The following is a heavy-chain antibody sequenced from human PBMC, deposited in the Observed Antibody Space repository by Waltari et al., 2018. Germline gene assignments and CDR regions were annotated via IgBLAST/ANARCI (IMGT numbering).Heavy chain of an antibody. CDR1: GYTFTSYD. Sequence: QVQLVQSGAEVKKPGASVKVSCKASGYTFTSYDINWVRQATGQGLAWMGWMNPNSGNTGYAQKFQSRVTMHRNTSISTAYMELSSLRSEDTAVYYCASGNYYDSSGYRLIFDYWGQGTLVTVSS. CDR3: ASGNYYDSSGYRLIFDY. J-gene: IGHJ4*02. D-gene: IGHD3-22*01. CDR2: MNPNSGNT. V-gene: IGHV1-8*01.